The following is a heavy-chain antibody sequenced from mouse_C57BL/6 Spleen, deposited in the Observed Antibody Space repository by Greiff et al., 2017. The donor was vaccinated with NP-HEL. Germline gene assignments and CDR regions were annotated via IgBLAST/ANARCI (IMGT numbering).Heavy chain of an antibody. CDR3: ARSILRVLVGHFDV. J-gene: IGHJ1*03. V-gene: IGHV1-19*01. D-gene: IGHD1-1*01. CDR2: INPYNGGT. Sequence: EVQLQQSGPVLVKPGASVKMSCKASGYTFTDYYMNWVKQSHGKSLEWIGVINPYNGGTSYNQKFKGKATLTVDKSSSTAYMELNSLTSEDSAIYYCARSILRVLVGHFDVWGTGTTVTVSS. CDR1: GYTFTDYY.